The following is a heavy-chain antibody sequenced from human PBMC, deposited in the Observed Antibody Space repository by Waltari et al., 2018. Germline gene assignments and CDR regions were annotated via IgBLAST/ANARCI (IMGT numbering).Heavy chain of an antibody. CDR1: GFTFSTYW. CDR3: ARDLSYGSGSYNGMDA. CDR2: INSAGSTT. J-gene: IGHJ6*02. Sequence: EVELVESGGGLVQPGGSLRLSCVASGFTFSTYWMHWVRQAPGKGLVWVSRINSAGSTTAYADSVKGRFTISRDNAKNTLYLQINSLTGEDTAVYYCARDLSYGSGSYNGMDAWGQGTTVTASS. D-gene: IGHD3-10*01. V-gene: IGHV3-74*01.